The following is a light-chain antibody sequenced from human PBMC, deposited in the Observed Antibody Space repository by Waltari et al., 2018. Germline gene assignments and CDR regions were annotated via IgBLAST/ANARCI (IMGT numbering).Light chain of an antibody. V-gene: IGLV2-11*01. CDR1: GSDVGYYNS. Sequence: QSALTHPRPVSGSPGQSVPISCTGPGSDVGYYNSVSWYQQHPGNAPKLVIYDVTQRPPGVPDRFSGSRSGNSASLTISGLQAEDEADYYCCSYAGTWVFGGGTKLTVL. CDR2: DVT. J-gene: IGLJ3*02. CDR3: CSYAGTWV.